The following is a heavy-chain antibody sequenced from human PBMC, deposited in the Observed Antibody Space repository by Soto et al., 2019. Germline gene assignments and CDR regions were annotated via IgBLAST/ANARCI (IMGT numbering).Heavy chain of an antibody. J-gene: IGHJ6*02. Sequence: SVKVSCKASGGTFTSYAISWVRQAPGQGLEWMGGIIPIIGTANYAQKFQGRVTMTADESTSTAYMELSSLRSEDTAVYYCARGSMFRGVVMRDPDCYYDGRDVWRQGTTVTVSS. CDR3: ARGSMFRGVVMRDPDCYYDGRDV. CDR2: IIPIIGTA. CDR1: GGTFTSYA. V-gene: IGHV1-69*13. D-gene: IGHD3-10*01.